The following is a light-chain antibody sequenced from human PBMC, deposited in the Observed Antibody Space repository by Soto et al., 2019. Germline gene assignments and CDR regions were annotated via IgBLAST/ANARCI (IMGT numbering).Light chain of an antibody. CDR2: AAS. Sequence: DIQMTQSPSSLSASVGDRVTITCRASQSISSYLNWYQQKPGKAPKLLIYAASTLQSGVPSRFSGSGSGTDFTLTISCLQSEDFATYYCQQYYSYSLTFGQGTKVDI. CDR1: QSISSY. J-gene: IGKJ1*01. CDR3: QQYYSYSLT. V-gene: IGKV1-39*01.